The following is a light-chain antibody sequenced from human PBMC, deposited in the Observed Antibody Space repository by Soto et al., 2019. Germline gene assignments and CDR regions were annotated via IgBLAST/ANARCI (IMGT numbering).Light chain of an antibody. CDR1: SSDIGDYNY. CDR3: SSYTASDTVV. V-gene: IGLV2-14*01. J-gene: IGLJ2*01. CDR2: EVI. Sequence: QSALTQPASVSGSPGQPITISCTGTSSDIGDYNYVSWYRQDPGKAPKLILYEVISRPSGVSNRFSGSKSGNTASLTISGLQADDEADYYCSSYTASDTVVFGGGTKLTVL.